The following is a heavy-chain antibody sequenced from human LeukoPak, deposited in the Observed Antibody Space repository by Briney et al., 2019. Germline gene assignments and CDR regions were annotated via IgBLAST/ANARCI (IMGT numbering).Heavy chain of an antibody. Sequence: PGGSLRLSCEGSGFTFSNYWMGWVRQAPGKGLQWLANIKTDGSEKYYVDSVKGRFTISRDSAKNSLYLQMNSLRAEDTAVYYCAREGPDYGGNTRRAGRGDAFDIWGQGTMVTVSS. CDR1: GFTFSNYW. J-gene: IGHJ3*02. D-gene: IGHD4-23*01. V-gene: IGHV3-7*01. CDR3: AREGPDYGGNTRRAGRGDAFDI. CDR2: IKTDGSEK.